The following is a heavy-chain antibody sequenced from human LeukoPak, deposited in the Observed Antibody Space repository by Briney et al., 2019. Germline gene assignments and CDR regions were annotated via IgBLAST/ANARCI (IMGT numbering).Heavy chain of an antibody. CDR1: GFTVSSNY. CDR3: ARERASIGSGSPEREFDY. V-gene: IGHV3-53*01. Sequence: GGSLRLSCAASGFTVSSNYMSWVRQAPGKGLEWVSVIYSGGSTYYADSVKGRFTISRDNSKNTLYLQMNSLRAEDTAVYYCARERASIGSGSPEREFDYWGQGTLVTVSS. CDR2: IYSGGST. D-gene: IGHD3-10*01. J-gene: IGHJ4*02.